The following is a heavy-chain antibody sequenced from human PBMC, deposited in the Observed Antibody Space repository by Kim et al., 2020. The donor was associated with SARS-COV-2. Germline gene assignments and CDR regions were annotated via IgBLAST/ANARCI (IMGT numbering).Heavy chain of an antibody. CDR2: IWYDGSNK. D-gene: IGHD3-9*01. V-gene: IGHV3-33*01. CDR1: GFTFSSYG. J-gene: IGHJ4*02. Sequence: GGSLRLSCAASGFTFSSYGMHWVRQAPGKGLEWVAVIWYDGSNKYYADSVKGRFTISRDNSKNTLYLQMNSLRAEDTAVYYCARDLPDYDILTGPLDYWGQGTLVTVSS. CDR3: ARDLPDYDILTGPLDY.